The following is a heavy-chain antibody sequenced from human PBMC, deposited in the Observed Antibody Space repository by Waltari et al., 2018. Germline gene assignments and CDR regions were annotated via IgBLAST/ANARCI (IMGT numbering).Heavy chain of an antibody. V-gene: IGHV4-61*02. D-gene: IGHD6-6*01. Sequence: QVQLQESGPGLVKPSQTLSLTCTVSGGSISSGSYYWSWIRQPAGTGLEWIGRIYTSGRTNYNPALKSRVTISVDTAKNQFSLKLSSVTAADTAVYYCAREEYSSSSRQFDYWGQGTLVTVSS. CDR1: GGSISSGSYY. CDR3: AREEYSSSSRQFDY. J-gene: IGHJ4*02. CDR2: IYTSGRT.